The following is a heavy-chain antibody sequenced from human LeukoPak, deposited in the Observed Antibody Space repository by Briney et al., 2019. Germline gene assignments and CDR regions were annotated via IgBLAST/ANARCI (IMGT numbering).Heavy chain of an antibody. CDR2: IIPIFGTA. CDR3: ARGGGYCSSTSCYTVDY. D-gene: IGHD2-2*02. CDR1: GGTFSSYA. Sequence: SVKVSCKASGGTFSSYAISWVRQAPGQGLEWMGGIIPIFGTANYAQKFQGRVMITADESTSTAYMELSSLRSEDTAVYYCARGGGYCSSTSCYTVDYWGQGTLVTVSS. V-gene: IGHV1-69*13. J-gene: IGHJ4*02.